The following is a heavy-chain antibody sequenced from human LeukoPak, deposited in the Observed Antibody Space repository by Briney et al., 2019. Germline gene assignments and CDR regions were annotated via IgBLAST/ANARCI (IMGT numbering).Heavy chain of an antibody. J-gene: IGHJ4*02. CDR2: IIPILGIA. CDR1: GGTFTSYT. D-gene: IGHD4-17*01. V-gene: IGHV1-69*04. Sequence: AVKVSRKPSGGTFTSYTIRWVRQAPGQGLGWMGRIIPILGIANYAQKFQGTVTITPDKSPSTAYIELSSLRDQDTAVCYCARDRYCGDYVTSPFDCWGQGRLVSVRS. CDR3: ARDRYCGDYVTSPFDC.